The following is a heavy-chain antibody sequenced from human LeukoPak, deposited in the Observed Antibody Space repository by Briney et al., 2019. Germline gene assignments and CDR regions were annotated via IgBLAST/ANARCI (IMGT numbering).Heavy chain of an antibody. J-gene: IGHJ4*02. D-gene: IGHD6-6*01. CDR3: ARVGIAARHFDY. CDR2: INHSGST. CDR1: GGSFSGYY. Sequence: SETLSLTCAVYGGSFSGYYLSWIRQPPGKGLEWIGEINHSGSTNYNPSLKSRVTISVDTSKNQFSLKLSSVTAADTAVYYCARVGIAARHFDYWGQGTLVTVSS. V-gene: IGHV4-34*01.